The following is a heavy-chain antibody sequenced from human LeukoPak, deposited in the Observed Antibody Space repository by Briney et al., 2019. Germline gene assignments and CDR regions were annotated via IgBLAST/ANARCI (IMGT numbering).Heavy chain of an antibody. J-gene: IGHJ5*02. CDR2: INPNSGGT. CDR1: GYTFTGYY. V-gene: IGHV1-2*06. D-gene: IGHD2-2*01. Sequence: ASVKVSCKAFGYTFTGYYMHWVRQAPGQGLEWMGRINPNSGGTNYAQKFQGRVTMTRDTSISTAYMELSRLRSDDTAVYYCARVYCSSTSCPNWLDPWGQGTLVTVSS. CDR3: ARVYCSSTSCPNWLDP.